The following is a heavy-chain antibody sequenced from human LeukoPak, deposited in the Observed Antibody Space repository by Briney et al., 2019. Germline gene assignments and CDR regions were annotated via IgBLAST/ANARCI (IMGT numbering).Heavy chain of an antibody. CDR1: GGSISSYY. Sequence: SETLSLTCTVSGGSISSYYWSWIRQPAGKGLEWIGRIYTSGSTNYNPSLKSRVTMSVDTSKNQFSLKLSSVNAADTAVYYCVRGRFRSSWYSFDYWGQGTLVTVSS. D-gene: IGHD6-13*01. CDR2: IYTSGST. CDR3: VRGRFRSSWYSFDY. J-gene: IGHJ4*02. V-gene: IGHV4-4*07.